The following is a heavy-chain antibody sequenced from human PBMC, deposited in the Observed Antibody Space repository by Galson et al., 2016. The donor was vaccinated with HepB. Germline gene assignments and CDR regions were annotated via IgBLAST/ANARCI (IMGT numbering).Heavy chain of an antibody. CDR2: ISTKNGNP. CDR1: GYTISDYG. CDR3: ARESVGYYGSGSYCDH. D-gene: IGHD3-10*01. Sequence: SVKASCKASGYTISDYGISWVRQTPGQGLEWMGWISTKNGNPIYARKFQGRITMTTDTPRTTAYMELRSLKSDDTAVYYCARESVGYYGSGSYCDHWGQGTLVTVSS. V-gene: IGHV1-18*01. J-gene: IGHJ5*02.